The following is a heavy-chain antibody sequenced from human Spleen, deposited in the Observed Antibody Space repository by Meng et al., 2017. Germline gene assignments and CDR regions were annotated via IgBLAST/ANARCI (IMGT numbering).Heavy chain of an antibody. CDR3: ARRPRPFYSSSWYIWFDP. V-gene: IGHV4-34*01. CDR1: GGSFTGYY. J-gene: IGHJ5*02. Sequence: SETLSLTCTVYGGSFTGYYWSWIRQPPGKGLEWIGEINHSGSTNYNPSLKSRVTISVDTSKNQFSLKLSSVTAADTAVYYCARRPRPFYSSSWYIWFDPWGQGTTVTVSS. CDR2: INHSGST. D-gene: IGHD6-13*01.